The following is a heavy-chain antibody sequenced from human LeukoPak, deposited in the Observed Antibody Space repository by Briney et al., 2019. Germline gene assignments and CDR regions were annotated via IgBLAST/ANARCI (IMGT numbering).Heavy chain of an antibody. CDR2: ISAYNGNT. J-gene: IGHJ6*02. CDR1: GYTFTIYG. V-gene: IGHV1-18*01. D-gene: IGHD2-2*01. CDR3: ARDVVVVPAAGGGRHYYYGMDV. Sequence: ASVKVSCTASGYTFTIYGISWVRQAPGQGLEWMGWISAYNGNTNYAQKLQGRVTMTTDTSTSTAYMELRSLRSDDTAVYYCARDVVVVPAAGGGRHYYYGMDVWGQGTTVTVSS.